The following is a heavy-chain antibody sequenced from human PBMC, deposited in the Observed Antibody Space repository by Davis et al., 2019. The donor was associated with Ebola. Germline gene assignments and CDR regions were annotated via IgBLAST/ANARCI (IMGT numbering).Heavy chain of an antibody. D-gene: IGHD1-26*01. Sequence: MLSETLSLTCAVYGGSFSGYYWSWIRQPPGKGLEWIGEINHSGSTNYNPSLKSRVTISVDTSKNQFSLKLSSVTAADTAVYYCARTIVGATGGLLDYWGQGTLVTVSS. CDR3: ARTIVGATGGLLDY. V-gene: IGHV4-34*01. J-gene: IGHJ4*02. CDR2: INHSGST. CDR1: GGSFSGYY.